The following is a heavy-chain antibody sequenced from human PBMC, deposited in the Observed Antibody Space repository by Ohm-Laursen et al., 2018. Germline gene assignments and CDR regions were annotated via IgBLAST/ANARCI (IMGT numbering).Heavy chain of an antibody. D-gene: IGHD1-14*01. V-gene: IGHV3-7*01. CDR2: IKQDGSEK. J-gene: IGHJ4*02. Sequence: SLRLSCAASNFPFRGYGMHWVRQAPGKGLEWVAKIKQDGSEKSYVDSVKGRFTVSRDNTKNSMFLQMTSLRDEDTAVYYCARGYGHYWGQGTLVTVSS. CDR1: NFPFRGYG. CDR3: ARGYGHY.